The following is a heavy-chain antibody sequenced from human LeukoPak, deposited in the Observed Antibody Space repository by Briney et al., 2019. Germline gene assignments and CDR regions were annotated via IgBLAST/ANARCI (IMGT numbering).Heavy chain of an antibody. D-gene: IGHD3-10*01. CDR3: ARDLKTSYYGSGSNSYDY. CDR1: GYTFTGHY. CDR2: INPNSGGT. J-gene: IGHJ4*02. V-gene: IGHV1-2*06. Sequence: GASVKVSCKASGYTFTGHYMHWVRQAPGQGLEWMGRINPNSGGTNYAQKFQGRVTMTRDTSINTAYMELSRLRSDDTAAYYCARDLKTSYYGSGSNSYDYWGQGTVVTVSS.